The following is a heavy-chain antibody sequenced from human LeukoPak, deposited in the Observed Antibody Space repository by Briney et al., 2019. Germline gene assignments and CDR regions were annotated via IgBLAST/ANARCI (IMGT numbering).Heavy chain of an antibody. CDR2: ISDSGGGT. Sequence: GGSLRLSCAVSGITLSNYGMSWVRQAPGKGLEWVAGISDSGGGTKYADSVKGRFTISRDNPKNTLYLQMNSLGAEDTAVYFCAKRGVVIRVILVGFHKEAYYFDSWGQGALVTVSS. CDR3: AKRGVVIRVILVGFHKEAYYFDS. CDR1: GITLSNYG. V-gene: IGHV3-23*01. D-gene: IGHD3-22*01. J-gene: IGHJ4*02.